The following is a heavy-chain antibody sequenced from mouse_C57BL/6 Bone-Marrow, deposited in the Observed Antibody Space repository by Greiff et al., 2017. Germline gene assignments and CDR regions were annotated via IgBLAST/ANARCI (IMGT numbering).Heavy chain of an antibody. D-gene: IGHD2-2*01. V-gene: IGHV1-54*01. CDR1: GYAFTNYL. Sequence: QVQLKESGAELVRPGTSVKVSCKASGYAFTNYLIEWVKQRPGQGLEWIGVINPGSGGTNYNEKFKGKATLTADKSSSPAYMHLSSLTSEDSAVYFCARLGGYDWYFDVWGTGTTVTVSS. CDR2: INPGSGGT. J-gene: IGHJ1*03. CDR3: ARLGGYDWYFDV.